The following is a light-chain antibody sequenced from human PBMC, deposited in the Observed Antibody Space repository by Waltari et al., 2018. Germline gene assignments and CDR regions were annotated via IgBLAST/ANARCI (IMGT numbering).Light chain of an antibody. CDR3: QQYYSTPRGT. CDR1: QSVLYSSNNKNY. V-gene: IGKV4-1*01. J-gene: IGKJ2*02. Sequence: DIVMTQSPDSLAVSLGERAPINCKSSQSVLYSSNNKNYLAWYQQKPGQPPKLLIYWASTRESGVPDRFSGSGSGTDFTLTISSLQAEDVAVYYCQQYYSTPRGTFGQGTKLEIK. CDR2: WAS.